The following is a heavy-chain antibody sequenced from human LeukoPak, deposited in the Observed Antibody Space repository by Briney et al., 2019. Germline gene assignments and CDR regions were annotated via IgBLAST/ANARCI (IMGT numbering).Heavy chain of an antibody. CDR3: ARQGGLTRDDAFDI. J-gene: IGHJ3*02. Sequence: PGGSLRLSCAASGFTFSRYGMYWVRQAPGKGLEWVANIKYDGSEKYYVDSVKGRFTISRDNAKNSLSLQMNSLRAEGTALYHCARQGGLTRDDAFDIWGQGTMVTVSS. V-gene: IGHV3-7*03. D-gene: IGHD3-16*01. CDR1: GFTFSRYG. CDR2: IKYDGSEK.